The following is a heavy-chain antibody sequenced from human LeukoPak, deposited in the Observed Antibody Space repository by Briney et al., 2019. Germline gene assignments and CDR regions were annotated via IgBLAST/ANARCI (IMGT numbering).Heavy chain of an antibody. D-gene: IGHD3-22*01. CDR1: GFTFSSYG. Sequence: GALRLSCAASGFTFSSYGMHWVRQAPGMGLEWVAVISYDGSNKYYADSVKGRFTISRDNSKNTLYLQMNSLRAEDTAVYYCAKGSSADYWGQGTLVTVSS. CDR2: ISYDGSNK. V-gene: IGHV3-30*18. J-gene: IGHJ4*02. CDR3: AKGSSADY.